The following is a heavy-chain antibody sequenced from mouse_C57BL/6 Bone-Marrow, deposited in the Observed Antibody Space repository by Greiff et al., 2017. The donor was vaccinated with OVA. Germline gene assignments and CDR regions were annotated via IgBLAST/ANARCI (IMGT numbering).Heavy chain of an antibody. CDR1: GFNIKNTY. J-gene: IGHJ4*01. V-gene: IGHV14-3*01. CDR3: ALYGSSYHYAMDY. D-gene: IGHD1-1*01. Sequence: EVKLQQSVAELVRPGASVKLSCTASGFNIKNTYMHWVKQRPDKGLEWIGRIDPAHGNTKYDPKFPGKATITADHSSHTAYLQLSSLTSEDTAIYYCALYGSSYHYAMDYWGQGTSVTVSS. CDR2: IDPAHGNT.